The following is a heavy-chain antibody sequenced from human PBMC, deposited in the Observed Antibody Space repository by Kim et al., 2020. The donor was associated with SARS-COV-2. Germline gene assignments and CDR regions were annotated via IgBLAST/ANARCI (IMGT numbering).Heavy chain of an antibody. CDR3: AREGLSGITMVRGVSVEGLDY. J-gene: IGHJ4*02. Sequence: GGSLRLSCAASGFTFSSYAMHWVRQAPGKGLEWVAVISYDGSNKYYADSVKGRFTISRDNSKNTLYLQMNSLRAEDTAVYYCAREGLSGITMVRGVSVEGLDYWGQGTLVTVSS. D-gene: IGHD3-10*01. V-gene: IGHV3-30*01. CDR2: ISYDGSNK. CDR1: GFTFSSYA.